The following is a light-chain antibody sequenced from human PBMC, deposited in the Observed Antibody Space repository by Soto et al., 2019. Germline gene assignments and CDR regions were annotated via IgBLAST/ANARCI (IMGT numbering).Light chain of an antibody. CDR3: ATWDGGLTPQGV. V-gene: IGLV1-51*01. CDR1: TSNIGKYY. J-gene: IGLJ1*01. CDR2: DNN. Sequence: QSVLSQPPSVSAAPGQRVTISCSGSTSNIGKYYVSWYQQVPGTAPRLLIYDNNQRPSGISDRFSGSKSGTSATLAITGLQTGDEADYYCATWDGGLTPQGVFGTGTKLTVL.